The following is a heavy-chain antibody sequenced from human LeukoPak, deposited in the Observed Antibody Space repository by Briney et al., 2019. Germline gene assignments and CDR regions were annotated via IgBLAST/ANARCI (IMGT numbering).Heavy chain of an antibody. V-gene: IGHV3-23*01. J-gene: IGHJ5*02. CDR1: GFTFSSYA. CDR2: ISGSGGST. Sequence: PGGSLRLSCAASGFTFSSYAMSWVRQAPGKGLEWVSAISGSGGSTYYADSVKGRFTISRDNSKNTLYLQMNSLRAEDTAVYYCAKGPWSSGWPVDNWFDPGGQGTLVTVSS. D-gene: IGHD6-19*01. CDR3: AKGPWSSGWPVDNWFDP.